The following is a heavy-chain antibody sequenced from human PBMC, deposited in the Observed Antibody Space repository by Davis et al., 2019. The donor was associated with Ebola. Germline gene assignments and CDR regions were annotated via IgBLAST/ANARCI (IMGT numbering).Heavy chain of an antibody. Sequence: PGGSLRLSCAASGFTFSSYAMSWVRQAPGKGLEWVSAISGSGGSTYYADSVKGRFTISRDNSKNTLYLQMNSLRAEDTAVYYCAKDPSYYGSGSYYLSGAFDIWGQGTMVTVS. CDR1: GFTFSSYA. J-gene: IGHJ3*02. V-gene: IGHV3-23*01. CDR2: ISGSGGST. D-gene: IGHD3-10*01. CDR3: AKDPSYYGSGSYYLSGAFDI.